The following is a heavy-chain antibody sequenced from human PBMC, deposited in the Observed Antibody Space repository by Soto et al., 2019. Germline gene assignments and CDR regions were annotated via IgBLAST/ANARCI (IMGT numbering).Heavy chain of an antibody. Sequence: QVQLVQSGAEVKQPGSSVKVSCKASGGTFSSYAISWVRQAPGQGLVWMGGIIPISDTTNYAQKFQGRVTITADESTSTAYMERSSLRSEDTAVYYCARSQGSSTSLEIYYYYYYGMDDWGQGTTVTVSS. CDR2: IIPISDTT. CDR1: GGTFSSYA. V-gene: IGHV1-69*01. CDR3: ARSQGSSTSLEIYYYYYYGMDD. D-gene: IGHD2-2*01. J-gene: IGHJ6*02.